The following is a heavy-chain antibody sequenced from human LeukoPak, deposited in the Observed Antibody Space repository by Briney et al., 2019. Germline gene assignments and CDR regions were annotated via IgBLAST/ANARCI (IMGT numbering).Heavy chain of an antibody. CDR1: AFTFASYT. J-gene: IGHJ4*02. CDR2: ISSGAGST. D-gene: IGHD2-2*01. Sequence: GGSLRLSCVASAFTFASYTLSWVRQAPGKGLQWVASISSGAGSTFYADFVKGRFTISKDISKNTLSLHMNSLRPEDTAVYYCAKGGSTSSEGGWGQGTLVTVSS. V-gene: IGHV3-23*01. CDR3: AKGGSTSSEGG.